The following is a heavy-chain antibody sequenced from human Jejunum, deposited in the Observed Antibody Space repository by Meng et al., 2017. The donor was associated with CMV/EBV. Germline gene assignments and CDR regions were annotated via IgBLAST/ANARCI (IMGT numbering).Heavy chain of an antibody. Sequence: QGQLGPSGAEVKKPGASVKVSCKASGYTFTSYDINWVRQGTGQGLEWMGWMNPNRGTTGYAQKFQGRVTMTRNISKSTAYMDLSSLRSEDTAVYYCATGVADFEYWGQGTLVTVSS. V-gene: IGHV1-8*01. D-gene: IGHD6-19*01. CDR2: MNPNRGTT. J-gene: IGHJ4*02. CDR1: GYTFTSYD. CDR3: ATGVADFEY.